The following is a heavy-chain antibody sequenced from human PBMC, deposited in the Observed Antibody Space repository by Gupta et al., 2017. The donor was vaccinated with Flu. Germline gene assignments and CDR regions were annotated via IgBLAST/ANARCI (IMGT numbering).Heavy chain of an antibody. J-gene: IGHJ4*02. V-gene: IGHV4-39*01. CDR3: ARMGDKFDY. CDR1: GGSISRSSYY. Sequence: QLQLQESGPGLVKPSETLSLTFTVSGGSISRSSYYWGWIRQPPGKGLEWIGSIYYSVSTYYNPSLKSRVTISVDTSKNQFSLKRSSVTAADTAVYYCARMGDKFDYWGQGTLVTVSS. D-gene: IGHD3-16*01. CDR2: IYYSVST.